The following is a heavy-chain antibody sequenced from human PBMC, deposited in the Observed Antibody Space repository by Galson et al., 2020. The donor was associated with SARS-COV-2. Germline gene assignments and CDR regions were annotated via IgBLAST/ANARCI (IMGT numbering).Heavy chain of an antibody. D-gene: IGHD4-17*01. CDR2: VHHSGST. CDR1: GYSISSGFY. V-gene: IGHV4-38-2*02. CDR3: ARSRVTTGYFDY. Sequence: LETLSLICTVSGYSISSGFYWGWIRQPPGKGLEWIVNVHHSGSTYYNPSLKSRLTRSVDTSKNQFSLQLSSVTAADTAVYYCARSRVTTGYFDYWGQGRPVTVSS. J-gene: IGHJ4*02.